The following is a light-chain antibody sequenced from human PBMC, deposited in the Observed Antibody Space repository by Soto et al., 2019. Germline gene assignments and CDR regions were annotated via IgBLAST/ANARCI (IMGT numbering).Light chain of an antibody. Sequence: EIVLTQSPGTLSLSPGERATLSCRASQSISSTFLAWYQQRPVQAPRLLIYGASSRATCIPDRFSGSGSGTDITLTISRLEPEDFAVYYCLHYNNIPVIFGGGTRVELK. CDR1: QSISSTF. CDR2: GAS. J-gene: IGKJ4*01. V-gene: IGKV3-20*01. CDR3: LHYNNIPVI.